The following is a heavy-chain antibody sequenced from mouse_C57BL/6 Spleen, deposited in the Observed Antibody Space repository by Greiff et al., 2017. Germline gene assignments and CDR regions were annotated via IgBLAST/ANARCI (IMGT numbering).Heavy chain of an antibody. CDR1: GYTFTSYW. CDR2: IHPNSGST. V-gene: IGHV1-64*01. J-gene: IGHJ4*01. CDR3: ARTNDPYYYAMDY. Sequence: QVQLQQPGAELVKPGASVKLSCKASGYTFTSYWMHWVKQRPGQGLEWIGMIHPNSGSTNYNEKFKSKATLTVDKSSSTAYMQLSSLTSEDSAVYYCARTNDPYYYAMDYWGQGTSVTVSS.